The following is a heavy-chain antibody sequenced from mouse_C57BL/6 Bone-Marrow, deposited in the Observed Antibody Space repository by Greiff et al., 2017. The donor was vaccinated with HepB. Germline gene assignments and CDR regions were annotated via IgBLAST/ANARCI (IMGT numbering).Heavy chain of an antibody. D-gene: IGHD1-1*01. CDR2: IYPRSGNT. CDR1: GYTFTSYG. Sequence: QVQLQQSGAELARPGASVKPSCKASGYTFTSYGISWVKQRTGQGLEWIGEIYPRSGNTYYNEKFKGKATLTADKSSSTAYMELRSLTSEDSAVYFCAEVRDYYGSSYFYFDYWGQGTTLTVSS. CDR3: AEVRDYYGSSYFYFDY. V-gene: IGHV1-81*01. J-gene: IGHJ2*01.